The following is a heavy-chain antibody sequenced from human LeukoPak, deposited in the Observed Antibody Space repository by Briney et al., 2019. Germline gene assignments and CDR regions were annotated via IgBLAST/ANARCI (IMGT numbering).Heavy chain of an antibody. CDR2: IGKSGETM. D-gene: IGHD3-16*01. J-gene: IGHJ4*02. Sequence: GGSLRLSCAGSGFTFSSFDMNWVRQGPGKGLEWLSYIGKSGETMFYADSVKGRFTISRDNAKSSLYLQMNSLRAEDTAVYYCARTISGGPYWGQGTLVTVSS. CDR3: ARTISGGPY. CDR1: GFTFSSFD. V-gene: IGHV3-48*03.